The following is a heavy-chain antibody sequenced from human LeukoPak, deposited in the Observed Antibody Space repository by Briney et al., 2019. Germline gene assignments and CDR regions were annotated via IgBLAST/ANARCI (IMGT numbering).Heavy chain of an antibody. V-gene: IGHV4-30-4*08. D-gene: IGHD3-10*01. CDR2: IYYSGST. CDR3: ARVPDRGYYYYYMDV. Sequence: SQTLSLTCTVSGGSISSGDYCWSWIRQPPGKGLEWIGYIYYSGSTYYNPSLKSRVTISVDTSKNQFSLKLSSVTAADTAVYYCARVPDRGYYYYYMDVWGKGTAVTVSS. CDR1: GGSISSGDYC. J-gene: IGHJ6*03.